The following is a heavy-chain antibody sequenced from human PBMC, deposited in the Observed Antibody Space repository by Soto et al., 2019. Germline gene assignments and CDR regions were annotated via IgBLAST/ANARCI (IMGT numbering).Heavy chain of an antibody. CDR2: LDGAGSST. CDR3: AAPRDEYGSGVSWLTYGMDI. J-gene: IGHJ6*02. CDR1: GFTFSDFA. D-gene: IGHD3-10*01. V-gene: IGHV3-23*05. Sequence: GSLILACLSSGFTFSDFAMTGVRHVPGRGLEWVASLDGAGSSTYYAESVRVRFSISRDNSQNTLFLQMKRLTVDATAIYYCAAPRDEYGSGVSWLTYGMDIWGQGTTVTVFS.